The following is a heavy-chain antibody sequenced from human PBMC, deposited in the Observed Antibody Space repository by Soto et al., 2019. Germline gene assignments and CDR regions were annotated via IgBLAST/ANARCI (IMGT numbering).Heavy chain of an antibody. D-gene: IGHD6-6*01. CDR1: GFTFSSYGTFSSYG. Sequence: QVQLVESGGGVVQPGRSLRLSCAASGFTFSSYGTFSSYGMHWVRQAPGKGLEWVAVISYDGSNKYYADSVKGRFSISRDNSKNTLYLQMDSMKPDDTDVYYCTVLEGAFDIWGQGTMVTVSS. CDR2: ISYDGSNK. CDR3: TVLEGAFDI. J-gene: IGHJ3*02. V-gene: IGHV3-30*03.